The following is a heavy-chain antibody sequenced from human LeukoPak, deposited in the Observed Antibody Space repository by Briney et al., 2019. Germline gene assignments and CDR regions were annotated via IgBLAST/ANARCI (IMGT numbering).Heavy chain of an antibody. V-gene: IGHV4-61*02. CDR2: IWADGAP. Sequence: SETLSLTCTVSGDSISSGNYYWSWIRQPAGKGLEWIGRIWADGAPTYRPSLKSRVTISVDTSKNQFSLRLSSVTAADTAVYFCASMVRRFYYFDNWGQGVLVTVSS. D-gene: IGHD3-3*01. CDR1: GDSISSGNYY. J-gene: IGHJ4*02. CDR3: ASMVRRFYYFDN.